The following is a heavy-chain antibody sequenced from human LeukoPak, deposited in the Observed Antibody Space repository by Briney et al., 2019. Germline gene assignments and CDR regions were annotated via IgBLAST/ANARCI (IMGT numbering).Heavy chain of an antibody. CDR1: GGTFSSYA. CDR3: ARDLRSSSYYYDSSGSNKGTYFQH. J-gene: IGHJ1*01. D-gene: IGHD3-22*01. CDR2: IIPIFGTA. Sequence: GSSVKVSCKASGGTFSSYAISWVRQAPGQGLEWMGGIIPIFGTANYAQKFQGRVTITTDGSTSTAYMELSSLRSEDTAVYYCARDLRSSSYYYDSSGSNKGTYFQHWGQGTLVTVSS. V-gene: IGHV1-69*05.